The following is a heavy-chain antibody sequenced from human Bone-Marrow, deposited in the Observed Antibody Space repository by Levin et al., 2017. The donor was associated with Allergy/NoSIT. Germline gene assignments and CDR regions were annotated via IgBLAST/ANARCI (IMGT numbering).Heavy chain of an antibody. V-gene: IGHV1-18*01. D-gene: IGHD2-2*01. CDR2: ISAYNGIT. J-gene: IGHJ4*02. CDR1: GYTFTSYG. Sequence: GESLKISCKASGYTFTSYGISWVRQAPGQGLEWMGWISAYNGITNYAQKLQGRITMTTDTSTSTAYMELRSLRSDDTAVYYCERLQIQYQPLVHDYFDYWGQGTLVTVSS. CDR3: ERLQIQYQPLVHDYFDY.